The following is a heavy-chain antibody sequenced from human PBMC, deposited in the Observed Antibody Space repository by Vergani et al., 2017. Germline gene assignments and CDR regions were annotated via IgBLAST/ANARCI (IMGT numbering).Heavy chain of an antibody. V-gene: IGHV4-4*03. CDR2: IYHSGST. J-gene: IGHJ4*02. D-gene: IGHD3-10*02. CDR1: GGSISSSHW. CDR3: ARDRAGIVRGILDY. Sequence: QVQLQESGPGLVKPPGTLSLTCAVSGGSISSSHWWSWVRQPPGKGLEWIGEIYHSGSTNYNPSRKSRVTISVDKSKNQFSLKLSSVTAADTAVYYCARDRAGIVRGILDYWGQGTLVTVSS.